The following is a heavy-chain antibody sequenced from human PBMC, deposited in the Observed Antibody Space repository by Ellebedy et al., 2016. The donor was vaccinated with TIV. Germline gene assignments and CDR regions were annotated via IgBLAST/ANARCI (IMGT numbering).Heavy chain of an antibody. J-gene: IGHJ6*02. Sequence: AASVKVSCKASGGTFSSYAISWVRQAPGQGLEWMGGIIPIFGTANYAQKFQGRVTITADESTSTAYMELSRLRSDDTAVYYCASIKSLVVVPAASYGMDVWGQGTTVTVSS. CDR3: ASIKSLVVVPAASYGMDV. D-gene: IGHD2-2*01. V-gene: IGHV1-69*13. CDR2: IIPIFGTA. CDR1: GGTFSSYA.